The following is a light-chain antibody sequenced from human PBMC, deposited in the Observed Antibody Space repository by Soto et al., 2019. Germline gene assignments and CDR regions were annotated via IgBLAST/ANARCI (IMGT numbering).Light chain of an antibody. CDR2: GAS. Sequence: EIVMTQSPATLSVSPGERATLSCRASQSVSSNLAWYQQKPGQAPRLLIYGASTRATGIPAGFSGSGSGTEFTLTISSLQSEDFAVYYCQQYNNWLWTFGQGTKVEI. CDR1: QSVSSN. V-gene: IGKV3-15*01. CDR3: QQYNNWLWT. J-gene: IGKJ1*01.